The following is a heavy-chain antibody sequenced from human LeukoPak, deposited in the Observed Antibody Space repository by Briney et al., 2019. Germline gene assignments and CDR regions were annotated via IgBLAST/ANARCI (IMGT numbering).Heavy chain of an antibody. CDR2: IYHSGST. CDR3: AREGYYDSSGFDY. D-gene: IGHD3-22*01. V-gene: IGHV4-4*02. J-gene: IGHJ4*02. Sequence: SETLSLTCAVSGGSISSSNWWSWVRQPPGKGLELIGEIYHSGSTNYNPSLKSRVTISVDKSKNQFSLKLSSVTAADTAVYYCAREGYYDSSGFDYWGQGTLVTVSS. CDR1: GGSISSSNW.